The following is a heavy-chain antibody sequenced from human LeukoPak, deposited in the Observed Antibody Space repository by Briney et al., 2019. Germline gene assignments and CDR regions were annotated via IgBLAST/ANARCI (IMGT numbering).Heavy chain of an antibody. CDR3: ATHYGSGSPRAYYYYYMDV. V-gene: IGHV1-8*01. CDR2: MNPNSGNT. D-gene: IGHD3-10*01. CDR1: GYTFTSYD. J-gene: IGHJ6*03. Sequence: ASVKVSCKASGYTFTSYDTNWVRQATGQGLEWMGWMNPNSGNTGYAQKFQGRVTMTRNTSISTAYMELSSLRSEDTAVYYCATHYGSGSPRAYYYYYMDVWGKGTTVTVFS.